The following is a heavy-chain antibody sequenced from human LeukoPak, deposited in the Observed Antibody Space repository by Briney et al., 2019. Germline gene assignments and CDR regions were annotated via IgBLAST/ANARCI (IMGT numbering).Heavy chain of an antibody. V-gene: IGHV3-23*01. CDR2: ISGSGGST. J-gene: IGHJ4*02. CDR1: GFTFSSYA. CDR3: ARGVWCSDGSCYRTFDY. D-gene: IGHD2-15*01. Sequence: GGSLRLSCAASGFTFSSYAMSWVRQAPGKGLEWVSAISGSGGSTYYADSVKGRFTTSRDNSKNTLYLQMNSLRAEDTAVYYCARGVWCSDGSCYRTFDYWGQGALVTVSS.